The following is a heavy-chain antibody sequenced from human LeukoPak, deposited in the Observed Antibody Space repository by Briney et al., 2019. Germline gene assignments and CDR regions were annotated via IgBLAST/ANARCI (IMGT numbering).Heavy chain of an antibody. D-gene: IGHD3-3*01. CDR2: MSPDDGFT. Sequence: ASVKVSCKSSADTLSGDDVHWVRQAPGQGLEWLGWMSPDDGFTGYAQDFQGRLTMTTDTTINTVFMELSGLKSEDTAVYYCATESAITISGVVFHYFDPWGQGTLVTVSS. J-gene: IGHJ5*02. CDR3: ATESAITISGVVFHYFDP. V-gene: IGHV1-8*01. CDR1: ADTLSGDD.